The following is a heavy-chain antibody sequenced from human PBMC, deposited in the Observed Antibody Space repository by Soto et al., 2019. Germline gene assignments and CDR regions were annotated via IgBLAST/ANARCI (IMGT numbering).Heavy chain of an antibody. CDR3: ARVIYNSEFHKGSGIDWFDP. Sequence: GGSLRLSCAASGFTFGSYAINWVRQAPGKGLEWVSAIAGSGRDTYYADSVKGRFTISRHNSKNTLYLQMGSLRPEDTAVYYCARVIYNSEFHKGSGIDWFDPWGQGTLVTVSS. CDR2: IAGSGRDT. CDR1: GFTFGSYA. J-gene: IGHJ5*02. V-gene: IGHV3-23*01. D-gene: IGHD3-10*01.